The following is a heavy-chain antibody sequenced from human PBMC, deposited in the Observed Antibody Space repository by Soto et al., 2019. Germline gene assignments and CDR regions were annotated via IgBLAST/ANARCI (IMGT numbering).Heavy chain of an antibody. Sequence: QVQLVESGGGVVQPGRSLRLSCAASGFTFSSYGMHWVRQAPGKGLEWVAVTSYDGSKKYYADAVKGRFTISRDNSKNTLSLQMNSLRPEDTAVYYCAKATGGWTAFYHYGMDVWGQGTTVTVSS. CDR2: TSYDGSKK. CDR1: GFTFSSYG. V-gene: IGHV3-30*18. J-gene: IGHJ6*02. CDR3: AKATGGWTAFYHYGMDV. D-gene: IGHD2-15*01.